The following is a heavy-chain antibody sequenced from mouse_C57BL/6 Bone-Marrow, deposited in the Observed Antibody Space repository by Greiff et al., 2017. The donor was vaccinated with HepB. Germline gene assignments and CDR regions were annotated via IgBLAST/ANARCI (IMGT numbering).Heavy chain of an antibody. J-gene: IGHJ4*01. V-gene: IGHV2-2*01. CDR1: GFSLTSYG. D-gene: IGHD2-3*01. Sequence: VMLVESGPGLVQPSQSLSITCTVSGFSLTSYGVHWVRQSPGKGLEWLGVIWSGGSTDYNAAFISRLSISKDNSKSQVFFKMNSLQADDTAIYYCARYDGYYYYAMDYWGQGTSVTVSS. CDR2: IWSGGST. CDR3: ARYDGYYYYAMDY.